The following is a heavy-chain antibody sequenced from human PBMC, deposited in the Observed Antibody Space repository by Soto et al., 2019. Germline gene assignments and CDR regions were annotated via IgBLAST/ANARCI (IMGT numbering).Heavy chain of an antibody. CDR3: VHPRSTVQIPPT. D-gene: IGHD4-17*01. Sequence: GGSLRLSYSASGFNFSMFSMHSVRQAPGKGLEYVSGISSNGDSTYYADSVKGRFTISRDNSKNTLYLQMSSLRAVDTAVYYCVHPRSTVQIPPTWGQGTLVTVSS. J-gene: IGHJ5*02. V-gene: IGHV3-64D*06. CDR2: ISSNGDST. CDR1: GFNFSMFS.